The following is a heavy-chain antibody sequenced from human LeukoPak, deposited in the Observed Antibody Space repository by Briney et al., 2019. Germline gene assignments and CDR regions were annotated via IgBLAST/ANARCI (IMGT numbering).Heavy chain of an antibody. CDR2: ISSSGSTI. CDR1: GFTFSDYY. D-gene: IGHD4-17*01. J-gene: IGHJ4*02. V-gene: IGHV3-11*01. CDR3: ARESANDYGDNHAGACLDY. Sequence: GGSLRLSCAASGFTFSDYYMSWIRQAPGKGLEWVSYISSSGSTIYYADSVKGRFTISRDNAKNSLYLQMNSLRAEDTAVYYCARESANDYGDNHAGACLDYWGQGNLVTASS.